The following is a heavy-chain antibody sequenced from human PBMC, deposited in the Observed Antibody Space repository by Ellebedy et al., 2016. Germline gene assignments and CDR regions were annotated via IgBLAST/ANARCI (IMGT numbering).Heavy chain of an antibody. V-gene: IGHV1-18*01. CDR3: ASLEMATKTRGQNY. CDR1: GYTFTSYG. D-gene: IGHD5-24*01. CDR2: ISAYNGNT. J-gene: IGHJ4*02. Sequence: ASVKVSCXASGYTFTSYGISWVRQAPGQGLEWMGWISAYNGNTNYAQKLQGRVTMTTDTSTSTAYMELRSLRSDDTAVYYCASLEMATKTRGQNYWGQGTLVTVSS.